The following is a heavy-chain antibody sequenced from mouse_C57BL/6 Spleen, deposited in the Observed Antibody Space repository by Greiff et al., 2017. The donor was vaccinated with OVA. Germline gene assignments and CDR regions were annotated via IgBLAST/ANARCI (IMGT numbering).Heavy chain of an antibody. CDR3: TEATGYYAMDY. CDR1: GFTFSDAW. J-gene: IGHJ4*01. D-gene: IGHD3-2*02. Sequence: EVKLVESGGGLVQPGGSMKLSCAASGFTFSDAWMDWVRQSPEKGLEWVAEIRNKANNHATYYAESVKGRFTISRDDSNSSVYLQMNSLRAEDTGIYYCTEATGYYAMDYWGQGTSVTVSS. V-gene: IGHV6-6*01. CDR2: IRNKANNHAT.